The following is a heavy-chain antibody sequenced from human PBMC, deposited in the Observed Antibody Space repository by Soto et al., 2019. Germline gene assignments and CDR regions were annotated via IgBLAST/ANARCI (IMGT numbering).Heavy chain of an antibody. D-gene: IGHD3-10*01. Sequence: QVQLQESGPGLVKPSQTLSLTCTVSGGSISTGDNYWSWIRQSAGRGLEWIGYIYYTGNTYYNPSLESRLSIAVDTSTNQFSLKLSSVTVADTAVYFCARDPFGGMDVWGQGITVTVS. J-gene: IGHJ6*02. CDR1: GGSISTGDNY. CDR3: ARDPFGGMDV. CDR2: IYYTGNT. V-gene: IGHV4-30-4*01.